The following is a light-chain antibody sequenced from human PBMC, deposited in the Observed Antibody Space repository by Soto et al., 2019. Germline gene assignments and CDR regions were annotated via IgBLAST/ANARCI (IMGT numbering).Light chain of an antibody. Sequence: NVFTQAALDLYLSPGAGATLSCWASQSVSNRYLAWYQQKPGQAPRLLIYGASTRATGIPARFSGSGSGTEFTLTISILQSEDFAVYYCQQYNNLPPNFGQGTRLEIK. CDR1: QSVSNRY. CDR2: GAS. V-gene: IGKV3-15*01. J-gene: IGKJ5*01. CDR3: QQYNNLPPN.